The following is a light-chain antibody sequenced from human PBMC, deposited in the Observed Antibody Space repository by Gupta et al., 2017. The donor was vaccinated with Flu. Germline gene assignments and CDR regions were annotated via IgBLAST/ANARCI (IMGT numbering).Light chain of an antibody. CDR1: SSTNGAGYD. CDR2: VNN. CDR3: QSYDNSRSNWV. Sequence: VTIISTASSSTNGAGYDVHWYPQLPQPAPKLLIYVNNNRSSGAPERFSGSKCATSATMAINGLQAEDEADYYCQSYDNSRSNWVFGGGTKLTVL. V-gene: IGLV1-40*01. J-gene: IGLJ3*02.